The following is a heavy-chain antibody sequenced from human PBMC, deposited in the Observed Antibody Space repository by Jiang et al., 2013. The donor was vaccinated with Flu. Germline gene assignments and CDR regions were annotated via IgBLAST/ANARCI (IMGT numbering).Heavy chain of an antibody. V-gene: IGHV1-69-2*01. J-gene: IGHJ1*01. CDR1: GYTLSDQF. CDR3: ATVQASLVGPTNPEYLQN. D-gene: IGHD1-26*01. CDR2: LDPKNSEA. Sequence: SGAEVKKPGATMKITCKVSGYTLSDQFVHWVRQTPAKGLEWLGLLDPKNSEAIYAERFQGRVTMTADTSTDTTYMELTSLRYDDSAMYYCATVQASLVGPTNPEYLQNWGQGTLVTVSS.